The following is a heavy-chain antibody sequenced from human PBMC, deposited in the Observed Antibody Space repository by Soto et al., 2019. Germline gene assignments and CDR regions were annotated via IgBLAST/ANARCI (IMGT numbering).Heavy chain of an antibody. Sequence: QLHLVQSGAVVKKPGASVTVSCSASGYPVTAYYMHWVRQAPGRGLEWMGGINPATGAAKYTRTCQGRVTMTRDTSTSTVFMELSGLTSEDTAVFYCARGGGVGVAGSAAFDMWGQGTLVTVSS. D-gene: IGHD3-3*01. J-gene: IGHJ3*02. CDR2: INPATGAA. CDR1: GYPVTAYY. CDR3: ARGGGVGVAGSAAFDM. V-gene: IGHV1-2*02.